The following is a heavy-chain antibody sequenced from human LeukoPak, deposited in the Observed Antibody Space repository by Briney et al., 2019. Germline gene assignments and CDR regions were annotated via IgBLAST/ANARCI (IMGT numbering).Heavy chain of an antibody. CDR3: AREYGSGSCFDF. J-gene: IGHJ4*02. CDR2: ISGSGGST. V-gene: IGHV3-23*01. CDR1: GFTFSSYA. D-gene: IGHD3-10*01. Sequence: GGSLRLSCAASGFTFSSYAMSWVRQAPGKGLEWVSAISGSGGSTYYADSVKGRFTISRDNSKNTQSLQMNSLRAEDTAVYYCAREYGSGSCFDFWGQGTLVTVSS.